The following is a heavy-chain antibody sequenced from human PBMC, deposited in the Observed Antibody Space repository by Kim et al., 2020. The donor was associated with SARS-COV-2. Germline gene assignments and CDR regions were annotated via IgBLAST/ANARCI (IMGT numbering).Heavy chain of an antibody. D-gene: IGHD6-13*01. Sequence: GGSLRLSCAASGFTFSSYWMSWVRQAPGKGLEWVANIKQDGSEKYYVDSVKGRFTISRDNAKNSLYLQMNSLRAEDTAVYYCARDTLDSSSWTSNYWYFDLWGRGTLVTVSS. CDR1: GFTFSSYW. CDR2: IKQDGSEK. V-gene: IGHV3-7*03. CDR3: ARDTLDSSSWTSNYWYFDL. J-gene: IGHJ2*01.